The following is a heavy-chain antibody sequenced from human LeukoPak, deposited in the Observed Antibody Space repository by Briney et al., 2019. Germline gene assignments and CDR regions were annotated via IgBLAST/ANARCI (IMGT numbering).Heavy chain of an antibody. Sequence: TGGSLRLSCAASGFTFSSYAMSWVRQAPGKGLEWVSAISGSGGSTYYADSVKGRFTISRDNSKNTLYLQMNSLRAEDTAVYYCAKGRSGIVGPYDEPPNWFDPWGQGTLVTVSS. CDR3: AKGRSGIVGPYDEPPNWFDP. D-gene: IGHD2-15*01. CDR1: GFTFSSYA. CDR2: ISGSGGST. J-gene: IGHJ5*02. V-gene: IGHV3-23*01.